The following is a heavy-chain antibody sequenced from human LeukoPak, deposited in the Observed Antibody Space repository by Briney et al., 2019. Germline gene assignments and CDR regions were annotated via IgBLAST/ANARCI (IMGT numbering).Heavy chain of an antibody. CDR2: IIPIFGTA. J-gene: IGHJ6*03. CDR1: GGTFSSYA. D-gene: IGHD3-3*01. CDR3: AALNYDFWSGYYSYYYMDF. V-gene: IGHV1-69*05. Sequence: ASVKLSCKASGGTFSSYAISGVRQAPGQGLEWRGGIIPIFGTANYAQKFQGRVTITTDESTSTAYMELRSLISEETAVYYCAALNYDFWSGYYSYYYMDFWGKGTTITVSS.